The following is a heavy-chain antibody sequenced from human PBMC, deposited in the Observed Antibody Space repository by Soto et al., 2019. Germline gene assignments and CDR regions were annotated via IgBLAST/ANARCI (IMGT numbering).Heavy chain of an antibody. D-gene: IGHD3-22*01. Sequence: GGSLRLSCAASGFTFSSYAMHWVRQAPGKGLEWVAVISYDGSNKYYADSVKGRFTISRDNSKNTLYLQMNSLRAEDTAVYYCARGPRYYYDSSGYPVSQNFDYWGQGTLVTVSS. V-gene: IGHV3-30-3*01. CDR2: ISYDGSNK. CDR3: ARGPRYYYDSSGYPVSQNFDY. CDR1: GFTFSSYA. J-gene: IGHJ4*02.